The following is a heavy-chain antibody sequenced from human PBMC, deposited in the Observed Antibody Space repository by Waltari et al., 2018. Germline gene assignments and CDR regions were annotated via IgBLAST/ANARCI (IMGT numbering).Heavy chain of an antibody. D-gene: IGHD3-22*01. J-gene: IGHJ4*02. CDR1: GFTFGNYA. CDR2: ISWNSGKT. CDR3: AKKRTTYYDSTGGAFFDC. V-gene: IGHV3-9*01. Sequence: EVQLVESGGDLVQPGRSLRLSCAASGFTFGNYAMQWVRQIPGKGLEWVSGISWNSGKTAYADSVKGRFTIFRDTAKNSLYLQMNSLRPEDTALYYCAKKRTTYYDSTGGAFFDCWGQGTLVTVSP.